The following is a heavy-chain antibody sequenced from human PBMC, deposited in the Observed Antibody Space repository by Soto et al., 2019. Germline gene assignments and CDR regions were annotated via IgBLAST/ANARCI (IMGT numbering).Heavy chain of an antibody. CDR2: IYYSGST. CDR1: GGSISNNNYY. CDR3: ARKGITMIVVVVTDNWFDP. Sequence: SETLSLTXSVSGGSISNNNYYWGWIRQPPGKALEWIGSIYYSGSTYYNPSLKSRVTISVDTSRNQFSLKLNSVTAADTAVYYCARKGITMIVVVVTDNWFDPWGQGTLVTVSS. D-gene: IGHD3-22*01. J-gene: IGHJ5*02. V-gene: IGHV4-39*01.